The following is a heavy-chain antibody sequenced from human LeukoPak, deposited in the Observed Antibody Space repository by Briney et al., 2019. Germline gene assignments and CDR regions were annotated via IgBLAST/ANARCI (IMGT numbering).Heavy chain of an antibody. CDR1: GFTFSSYA. J-gene: IGHJ4*02. V-gene: IGHV3-30*04. Sequence: GGSLRLSCAASGFTFSSYAMSWVRQAPGKGLEWVAGISYHGSNKYYADSVTGRFTISRDNSKNTVYLQMNSLRPEDTAVYYCARAMGGFTYGYPSDYWGQGTPVTVSS. D-gene: IGHD5-18*01. CDR3: ARAMGGFTYGYPSDY. CDR2: ISYHGSNK.